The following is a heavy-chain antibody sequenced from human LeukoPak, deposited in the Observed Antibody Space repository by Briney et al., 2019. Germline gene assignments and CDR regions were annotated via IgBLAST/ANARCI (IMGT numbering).Heavy chain of an antibody. D-gene: IGHD1-26*01. J-gene: IGHJ5*01. CDR3: ARHRVVGTTRGRGFDS. Sequence: SETLSLTCTVPGGSISSSNSYWGWIRQPPGKGLEWIGGVYNSGGTSYNPSLKSRVIISKDTSKDQVSLRLSSVTVADTAVYYCARHRVVGTTRGRGFDSWGQGTLVIVSS. CDR2: VYNSGGT. CDR1: GGSISSSNSY. V-gene: IGHV4-39*01.